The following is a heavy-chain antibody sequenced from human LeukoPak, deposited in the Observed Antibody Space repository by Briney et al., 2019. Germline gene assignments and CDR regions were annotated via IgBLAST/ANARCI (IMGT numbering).Heavy chain of an antibody. J-gene: IGHJ4*02. D-gene: IGHD3-22*01. CDR2: ISYDGSNK. V-gene: IGHV3-30*18. CDR1: GFTFSSYG. Sequence: QPGRSLRLSCAASGFTFSSYGMHWVRQAPGKGLEWVAVISYDGSNKYYADSVKGRFTISRDNSKNTLYLQMNSLRAEDTAVYYCAKVSLFNYYYDSTAARNFDYWGQGTLVTVSS. CDR3: AKVSLFNYYYDSTAARNFDY.